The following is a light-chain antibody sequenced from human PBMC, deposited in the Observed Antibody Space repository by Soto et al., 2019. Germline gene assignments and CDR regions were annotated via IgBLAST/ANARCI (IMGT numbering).Light chain of an antibody. V-gene: IGKV3-11*01. CDR1: QRISSQ. J-gene: IGKJ5*01. Sequence: EIVLTDFLASLSLSPAARATLHCRASQRISSQLAWYQQIPGQAPRLLIYDASNRATGIPARFSGSGSGTDFTLTISSLEPEDFAVYYCQQRINWPITFGQGTRLEIK. CDR2: DAS. CDR3: QQRINWPIT.